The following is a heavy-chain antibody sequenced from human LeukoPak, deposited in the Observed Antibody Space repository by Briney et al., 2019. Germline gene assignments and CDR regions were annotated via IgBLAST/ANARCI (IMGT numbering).Heavy chain of an antibody. CDR1: GFSISGYY. CDR2: VYYSGST. D-gene: IGHD5-18*01. V-gene: IGHV4-59*08. J-gene: IGHJ2*01. Sequence: PSETLSLTCAVSGFSISGYYWSWIRQPPGKRLEWIGYVYYSGSTNYNPSLRSRVTMSADTSKNQFSLKLSSVTAADTAVYYCARLHGGYSYGNWYFDLWGRGTLVTVSS. CDR3: ARLHGGYSYGNWYFDL.